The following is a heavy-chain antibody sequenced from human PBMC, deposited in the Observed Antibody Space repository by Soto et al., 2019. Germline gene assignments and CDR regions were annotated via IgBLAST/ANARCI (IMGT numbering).Heavy chain of an antibody. CDR3: AHCGPEGSFDS. J-gene: IGHJ4*02. CDR2: IYWDDDT. CDR1: GFSLSATGAG. V-gene: IGHV2-5*02. Sequence: QITLKKSSPTLVRPTQTLTRTCTFSGFSLSATGAGVAWIRQPPGKALAWLALIYWDDDTFYSQSLKTRLTITKDTSKNQVVLTMTNLDPVDTATYYCAHCGPEGSFDSLGQGTLVTVSS.